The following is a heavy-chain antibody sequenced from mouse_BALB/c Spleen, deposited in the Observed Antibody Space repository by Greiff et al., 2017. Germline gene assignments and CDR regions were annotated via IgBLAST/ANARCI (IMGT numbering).Heavy chain of an antibody. V-gene: IGHV5-6-5*01. CDR1: GFTFSSYA. D-gene: IGHD3-3*01. CDR3: ARGGDLYWYFDV. J-gene: IGHJ1*01. CDR2: ISSGGST. Sequence: EVKLMESGGGLVKPGGSLKLSCAASGFTFSSYAMSWVRQTPEKRLEWVASISSGGSTYYPDSVKGRFTISRDNARNILYLQMSSLRSEDTAMYYCARGGDLYWYFDVWGAGTTVTVSS.